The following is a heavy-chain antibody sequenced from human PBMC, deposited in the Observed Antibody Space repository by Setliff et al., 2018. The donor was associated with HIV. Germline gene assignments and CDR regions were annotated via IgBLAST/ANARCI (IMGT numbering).Heavy chain of an antibody. CDR3: VKHVDSDFSGDPDWFDP. CDR2: FSYHGGR. J-gene: IGHJ5*02. V-gene: IGHV4-39*01. D-gene: IGHD2-15*01. Sequence: PSETLSLTCTVSGDSVSTRNSFWGWIRQPPGKGLEWIGSFSYHGGRRYTPSLKSRVTISADMSKNQFSLNLNSVTAADTAVYYCVKHVDSDFSGDPDWFDPWGQGIPVTVSS. CDR1: GDSVSTRNSF.